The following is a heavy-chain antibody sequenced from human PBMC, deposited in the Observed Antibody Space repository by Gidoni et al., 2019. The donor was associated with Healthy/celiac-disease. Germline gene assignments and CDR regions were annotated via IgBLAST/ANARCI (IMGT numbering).Heavy chain of an antibody. CDR1: GFTFSNAW. J-gene: IGHJ6*02. V-gene: IGHV3-15*01. D-gene: IGHD4-17*01. Sequence: EVQLVESGGGLVKPGGSLRLSCAASGFTFSNAWMSWVRQAPGKGLEWVGRIKSKTDGGTTDYAAPVKGRFTISRDDSKNTLYLQMNSLKTEDTAVYYCTTDLTVTTIREYYYYGMDVWGQGTTVTVSS. CDR2: IKSKTDGGTT. CDR3: TTDLTVTTIREYYYYGMDV.